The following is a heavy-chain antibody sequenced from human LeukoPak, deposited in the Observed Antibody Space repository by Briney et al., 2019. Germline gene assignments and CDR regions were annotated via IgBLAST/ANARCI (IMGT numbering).Heavy chain of an antibody. V-gene: IGHV3-74*01. CDR1: GNYW. CDR3: VSFYETN. D-gene: IGHD2-2*01. J-gene: IGHJ4*02. CDR2: VNSDGSWT. Sequence: GGSLRLSCAASGNYWMHWVRQAPGKGLVWVSHVNSDGSWTSHADSVKGRFTISKDNAKNTVYLQMNNLRTEDTAVYYCVSFYETNWGRGTLVTVSS.